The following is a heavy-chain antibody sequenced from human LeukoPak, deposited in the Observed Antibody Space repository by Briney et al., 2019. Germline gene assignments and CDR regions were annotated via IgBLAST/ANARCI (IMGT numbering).Heavy chain of an antibody. V-gene: IGHV3-23*01. CDR3: AKEMVELLWFGELLDYYGMDV. CDR2: ISGSGGST. D-gene: IGHD3-10*01. Sequence: PGGSLRLSCAASGFTFSSYAMSWVRQAPGKGLEWVSLISGSGGSTYYADSVKGRFTISRDNSKNTLYLQMNSLRAEDTAVYYCAKEMVELLWFGELLDYYGMDVWGQGTTVTVSS. CDR1: GFTFSSYA. J-gene: IGHJ6*02.